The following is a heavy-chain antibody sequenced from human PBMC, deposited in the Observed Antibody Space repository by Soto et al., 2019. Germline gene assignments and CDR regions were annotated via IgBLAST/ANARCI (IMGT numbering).Heavy chain of an antibody. CDR3: AKDPGSFSRYYFDS. D-gene: IGHD3-10*01. V-gene: IGHV3-30*18. Sequence: GGSLRLSCAASGFTFSSYGMHWVRQAPGKGLEWVAVISYDGSNKYYADSVKGRFTISRDNSKNTLYLQMNSLRAEDTAVYYCAKDPGSFSRYYFDSWGQGTRVTVSS. CDR2: ISYDGSNK. J-gene: IGHJ4*02. CDR1: GFTFSSYG.